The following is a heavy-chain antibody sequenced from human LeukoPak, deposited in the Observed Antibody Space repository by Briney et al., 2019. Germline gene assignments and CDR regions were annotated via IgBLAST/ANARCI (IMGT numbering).Heavy chain of an antibody. D-gene: IGHD1-26*01. CDR3: ARQVGATPFDY. CDR2: IYYSGST. V-gene: IGHV4-39*01. Sequence: SETLSLTCTVSGGSISSSSYYWGWIRQPPGKGLEWIGSIYYSGSTYYNPSLKSRVTISVDTSKNQFPLKLSSVTAADTAVYYCARQVGATPFDYWGQGTLVTVSS. CDR1: GGSISSSSYY. J-gene: IGHJ4*02.